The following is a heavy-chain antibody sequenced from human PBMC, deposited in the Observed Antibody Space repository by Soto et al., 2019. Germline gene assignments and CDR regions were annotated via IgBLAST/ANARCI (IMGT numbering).Heavy chain of an antibody. CDR1: GFTFSSYA. CDR2: ISGSGGST. Sequence: GGSLRLSCAASGFTFSSYAMSWVRQAPGKGLEWVSAISGSGGSTYYADSVKGRFTISRDNSKNTLYLQMNSLRAEDTAVYYCAKASRDYDFWSGPLDYWGQGTLVTVPQ. D-gene: IGHD3-3*01. V-gene: IGHV3-23*01. CDR3: AKASRDYDFWSGPLDY. J-gene: IGHJ4*02.